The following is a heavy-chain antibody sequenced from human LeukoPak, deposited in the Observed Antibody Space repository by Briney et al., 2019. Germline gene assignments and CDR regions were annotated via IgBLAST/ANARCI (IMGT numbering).Heavy chain of an antibody. CDR3: ARAAMDFWSGYRGYYFDY. CDR2: IKQDGSEK. D-gene: IGHD3-3*01. CDR1: GFTFSSYW. V-gene: IGHV3-7*01. Sequence: GGSLRLSCAASGFTFSSYWMSWVRQAPGKGLEWVANIKQDGSEKYYVDSVKGRFTISRDNAKNSLYLQMNSLRAEDTAVYYCARAAMDFWSGYRGYYFDYWGQGTLVTVSS. J-gene: IGHJ4*02.